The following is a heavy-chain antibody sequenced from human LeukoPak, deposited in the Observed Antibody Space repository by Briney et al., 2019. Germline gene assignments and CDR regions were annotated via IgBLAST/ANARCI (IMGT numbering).Heavy chain of an antibody. J-gene: IGHJ2*01. Sequence: PGGSLRLSCAASGFTFSSHWMSWVRQAPGKGLEWVANIKKDGSEKYYVDAVKGRFTISRDNAKNSLYLQMNSLRAEDTAVYYCARATVVPATDWYFDLWGRGTLVTVSS. CDR3: ARATVVPATDWYFDL. CDR1: GFTFSSHW. CDR2: IKKDGSEK. D-gene: IGHD2-15*01. V-gene: IGHV3-7*01.